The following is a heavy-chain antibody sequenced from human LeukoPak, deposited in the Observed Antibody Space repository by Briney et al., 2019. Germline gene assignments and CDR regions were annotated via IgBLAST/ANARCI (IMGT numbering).Heavy chain of an antibody. CDR3: ARYGVGATHFDY. CDR2: ISYDGSSK. V-gene: IGHV3-30*03. CDR1: GFTFSSYA. Sequence: GGSLRLSCAASGFTFSSYAMTWVRQGPGKGLEWVAVISYDGSSKYYADSVKGRFTISRDNSKNTLYLQMNSLRTDDTAVYYCARYGVGATHFDYWGQGTLVTVSS. J-gene: IGHJ4*02. D-gene: IGHD1-26*01.